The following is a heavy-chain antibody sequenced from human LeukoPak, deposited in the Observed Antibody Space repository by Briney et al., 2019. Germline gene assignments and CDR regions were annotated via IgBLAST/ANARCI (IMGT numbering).Heavy chain of an antibody. J-gene: IGHJ4*02. CDR1: GGSLSSYY. V-gene: IGHV4-59*01. D-gene: IGHD3-22*01. CDR2: IYYSGST. CDR3: ARRGVGYCDRSGYYVLDY. Sequence: SETLSLTCTVSGGSLSSYYWSWIRQPPGKGLEWIGYIYYSGSTNYNPSLKSRVTISVDTSKNQFSLKLSSVTAADTAVYYCARRGVGYCDRSGYYVLDYWGQGTLVTVSS.